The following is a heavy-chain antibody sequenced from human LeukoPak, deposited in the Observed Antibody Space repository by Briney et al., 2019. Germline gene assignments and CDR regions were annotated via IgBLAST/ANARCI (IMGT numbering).Heavy chain of an antibody. CDR2: IWYDGSNK. J-gene: IGHJ4*02. CDR3: ARAGYSSSWFSVQNYFDY. CDR1: GFTFSNYW. V-gene: IGHV3-33*08. Sequence: GGSLRLSCAASGFTFSNYWMSWVRQAPGKGLEWVAVIWYDGSNKYYADSVKGRFTISRDNSKNTLYLQMNSLRAEDTAVYYCARAGYSSSWFSVQNYFDYWGQGTLVTVSS. D-gene: IGHD6-13*01.